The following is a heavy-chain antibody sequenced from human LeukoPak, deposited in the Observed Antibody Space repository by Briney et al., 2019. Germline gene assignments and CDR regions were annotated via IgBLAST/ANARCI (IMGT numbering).Heavy chain of an antibody. J-gene: IGHJ4*02. CDR2: IYYSGST. CDR3: ARERGGWSCFDY. CDR1: GGSISSSSYY. D-gene: IGHD2-21*01. Sequence: SETPSLTCTVSGGSISSSSYYWGWIRQPPGKGLEWIGSIYYSGSTYYNPSLKSRVTISVDTSKTQFSLKLSSVTAADTAVYYCARERGGWSCFDYWGQGTLVPVST. V-gene: IGHV4-39*02.